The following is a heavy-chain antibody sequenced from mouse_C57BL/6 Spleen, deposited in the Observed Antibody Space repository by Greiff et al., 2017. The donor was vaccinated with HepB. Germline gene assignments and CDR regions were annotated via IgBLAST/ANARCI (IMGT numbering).Heavy chain of an antibody. CDR3: ARERWGLRQGFAY. J-gene: IGHJ3*01. CDR2: IDPSDSET. V-gene: IGHV1-52*01. Sequence: QVQLQQPGAELVRPGSSVKLSCKASGYTFTSYWMHWVKQRPIQGLEWIGNIDPSDSETHYNQKFKDKATLTVDKSSSTAYMQLSSLTSEDSAVYYCARERWGLRQGFAYWGQGTLVTVSA. D-gene: IGHD2-4*01. CDR1: GYTFTSYW.